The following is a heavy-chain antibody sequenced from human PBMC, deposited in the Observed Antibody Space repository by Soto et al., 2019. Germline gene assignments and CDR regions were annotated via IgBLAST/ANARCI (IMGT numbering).Heavy chain of an antibody. Sequence: QVQLVESGGGVVQPGRSLRLSCAASGFTFSHYGMHWVRQAPGKGLEWGAVIWYDGRNKYYADSVKGRFTISRDNSQNTLQVHMNSLSDEDTAVDYGARGEHDRSGFPDFWGQGTLVTVSS. V-gene: IGHV3-33*01. CDR1: GFTFSHYG. J-gene: IGHJ4*02. CDR2: IWYDGRNK. CDR3: ARGEHDRSGFPDF. D-gene: IGHD3-22*01.